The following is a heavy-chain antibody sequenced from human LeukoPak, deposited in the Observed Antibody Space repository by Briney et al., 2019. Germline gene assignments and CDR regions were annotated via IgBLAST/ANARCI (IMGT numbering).Heavy chain of an antibody. J-gene: IGHJ4*02. CDR1: GFTFSSYA. CDR2: IKSKTDGGTT. CDR3: TPFLTGY. Sequence: GRSLRLSCAASGFTFSSYAMHWVRQAPGKGLEWVGRIKSKTDGGTTDYAAPVKGRFTISRDDSKNTLYLQMNSLKTEDTAVYYCTPFLTGYWGQGTLVTVSS. D-gene: IGHD3-9*01. V-gene: IGHV3-15*01.